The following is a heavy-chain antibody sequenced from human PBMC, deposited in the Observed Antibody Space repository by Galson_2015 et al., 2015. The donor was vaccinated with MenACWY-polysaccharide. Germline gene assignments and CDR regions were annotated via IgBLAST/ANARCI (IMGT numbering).Heavy chain of an antibody. CDR3: ARDVSIAARPIP. Sequence: SVKVSCKASGYTFTSYAMHWARQAPGQRLEWMGWINAGNGNTKYSQKFQGRVTITRDTSASTAYMELSSLRSEDTAVYYCARDVSIAARPIPWGQGTLVTVSS. V-gene: IGHV1-3*01. CDR2: INAGNGNT. CDR1: GYTFTSYA. J-gene: IGHJ5*02. D-gene: IGHD6-6*01.